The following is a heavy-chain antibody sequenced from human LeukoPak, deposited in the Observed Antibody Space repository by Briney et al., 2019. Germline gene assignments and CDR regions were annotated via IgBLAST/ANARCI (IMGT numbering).Heavy chain of an antibody. J-gene: IGHJ4*02. CDR1: GYSFTNYW. D-gene: IGHD1-26*01. V-gene: IGHV5-51*01. CDR3: ARQEIVAGASLFDY. CDR2: ISPGDSDT. Sequence: KPGESLKISCKGSGYSFTNYWIGWVRQMPGKGLERMGIISPGDSDTRYSPSFQGQVTISVDKSISTAYLQWNTLKASDTAMYYCARQEIVAGASLFDYWGQGTLVTVSS.